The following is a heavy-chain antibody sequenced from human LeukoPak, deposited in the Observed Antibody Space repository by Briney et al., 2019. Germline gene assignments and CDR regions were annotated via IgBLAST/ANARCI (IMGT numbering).Heavy chain of an antibody. J-gene: IGHJ4*02. D-gene: IGHD3-9*01. V-gene: IGHV3-23*01. CDR3: AKADKYDILTGYKTDY. CDR1: GFTFSSYG. CDR2: ISGSGGST. Sequence: PGGSLRLSCAASGFTFSSYGMSWVRQAPGKGLEWVSGISGSGGSTSYADSVKGRFTISRDNSKNTLYLQMNSLRAEDTAVYYCAKADKYDILTGYKTDYWGQGTLVTVSS.